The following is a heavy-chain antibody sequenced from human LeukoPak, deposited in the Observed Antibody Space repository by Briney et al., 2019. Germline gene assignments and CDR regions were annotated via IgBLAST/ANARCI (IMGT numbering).Heavy chain of an antibody. J-gene: IGHJ4*02. V-gene: IGHV3-53*01. D-gene: IGHD3-10*01. Sequence: GGSLRLSYAASGFTVSSNYMSWVRQAPGKGLMWVSVIYSGGSTSYADSVKGRFTISRDNSKNALYLQMNSLRAEDTAVYYCARRSRITMVRGVTFSDYWGQGTLVTVSS. CDR3: ARRSRITMVRGVTFSDY. CDR1: GFTVSSNY. CDR2: IYSGGST.